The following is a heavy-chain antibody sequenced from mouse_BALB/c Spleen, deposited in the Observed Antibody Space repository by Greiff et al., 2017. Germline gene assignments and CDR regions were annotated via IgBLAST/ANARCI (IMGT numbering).Heavy chain of an antibody. CDR1: EYEFPSHD. V-gene: IGHV5-2*01. CDR2: INSDGGST. Sequence: EVKVVESGGGLVQPGESLKLSCESNEYEFPSHDMYWVRKTPEKRLELVAAINSDGGSTYYPDTMERRFIISRDNTKKTLYLQMSSLRSEDTAVYYCARHSGSSHAMDYWGQGTSVTVSS. CDR3: ARHSGSSHAMDY. J-gene: IGHJ4*01. D-gene: IGHD1-1*01.